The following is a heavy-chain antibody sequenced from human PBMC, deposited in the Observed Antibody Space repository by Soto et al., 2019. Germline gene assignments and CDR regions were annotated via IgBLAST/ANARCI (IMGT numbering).Heavy chain of an antibody. Sequence: PVGSLRLSCAASGFSARTNYMSWVRQAPGKGLEWVSVIESGGSIYYADSVKGRFIISRDYAKNTVYLQMNTLRVEDTAVYYCARAGVTPDFFDYWGQGTLVTVSS. CDR1: GFSARTNY. CDR2: IESGGSI. D-gene: IGHD2-21*02. CDR3: ARAGVTPDFFDY. V-gene: IGHV3-53*01. J-gene: IGHJ4*02.